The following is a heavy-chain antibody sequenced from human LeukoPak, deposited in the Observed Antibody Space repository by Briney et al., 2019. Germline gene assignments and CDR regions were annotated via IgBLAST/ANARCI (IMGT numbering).Heavy chain of an antibody. J-gene: IGHJ4*02. D-gene: IGHD3-3*01. CDR1: GFTFSSYS. CDR3: ARARNEDTTFGVVTYDYFDY. V-gene: IGHV3-21*01. CDR2: ISSSRSYI. Sequence: PGGSLRLSXAASGFTFSSYSMNWVRQAPGKGLEWVSSISSSRSYIYYADSVKGRFTISRDNAKNSLYLQMNSLRAEDTAVYYCARARNEDTTFGVVTYDYFDYWGQGTLVTVSS.